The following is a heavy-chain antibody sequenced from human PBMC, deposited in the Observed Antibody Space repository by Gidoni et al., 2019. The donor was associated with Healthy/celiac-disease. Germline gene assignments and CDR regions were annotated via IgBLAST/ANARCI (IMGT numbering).Heavy chain of an antibody. CDR1: GYTFTSYA. CDR3: ARARLSYYYYYMDV. V-gene: IGHV1-3*01. J-gene: IGHJ6*03. Sequence: QVQLVQSGAEVKKPGASVKVSCKASGYTFTSYAMHWVRQAPGQRLEWMGWINAGNGNTKYSQKFQGRVTITRDTSASTAYRELSSLRSEDTAVYYCARARLSYYYYYMDVWGKGTTVTVSS. CDR2: INAGNGNT.